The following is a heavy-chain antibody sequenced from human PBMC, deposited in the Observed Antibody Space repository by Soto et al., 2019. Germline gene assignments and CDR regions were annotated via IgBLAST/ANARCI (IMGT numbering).Heavy chain of an antibody. V-gene: IGHV4-59*12. D-gene: IGHD6-6*01. Sequence: SETLSLTCTVSGGSISSYYWSWIRQPPGKGLEWIGYIYYSGSTNYNPSLKSRVTISVDTSKNQFSLKLSSVTAEDTAVYYCATSSDTGYIFDFWGRGTLVTVSS. J-gene: IGHJ4*02. CDR2: IYYSGST. CDR1: GGSISSYY. CDR3: ATSSDTGYIFDF.